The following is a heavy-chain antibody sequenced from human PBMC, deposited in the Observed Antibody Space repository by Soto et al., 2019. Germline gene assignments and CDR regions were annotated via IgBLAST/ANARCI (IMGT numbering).Heavy chain of an antibody. Sequence: GQLVESGGGLVQPGWSLRLSCAASGFTASSNYMSWVRQAPGKGLEWVSVIYSGGSTYYADSVKCRFPIPRDNSKNTLYLQMSSLRAEDTAVYYCARDRGGSSLGGYYYYMDVGGKGTTVTVSS. CDR1: GFTASSNY. CDR3: ARDRGGSSLGGYYYYMDV. CDR2: IYSGGST. V-gene: IGHV3-66*01. J-gene: IGHJ6*03. D-gene: IGHD3-10*01.